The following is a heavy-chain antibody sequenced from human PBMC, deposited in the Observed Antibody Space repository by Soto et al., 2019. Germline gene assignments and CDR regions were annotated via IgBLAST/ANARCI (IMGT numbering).Heavy chain of an antibody. CDR1: GFTFSSYW. J-gene: IGHJ4*02. V-gene: IGHV3-7*01. CDR2: TKPDGSEK. D-gene: IGHD2-21*01. Sequence: EVHLVESGGGLVQPGGSLRLSCAASGFTFSSYWMTWVRQAPGKGLEWVANTKPDGSEKNYVGSVKGRFTISRDNAKNSLFLQMDSLRAEDTAVYYCARVAYVDESFVYWGQGTLVTVSS. CDR3: ARVAYVDESFVY.